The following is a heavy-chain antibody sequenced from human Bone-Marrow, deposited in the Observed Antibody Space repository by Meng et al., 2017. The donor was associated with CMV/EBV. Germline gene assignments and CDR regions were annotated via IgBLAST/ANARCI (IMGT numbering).Heavy chain of an antibody. CDR3: AKDSQYYDFWSGAFDY. CDR1: GFTFSDYY. D-gene: IGHD3-3*01. J-gene: IGHJ4*02. Sequence: GESLKISCAASGFTFSDYYMSWIRQAPGKGLEWVSYISSSGSTIYYADSVKGRFTISRDNSKNSLYLQMNSLRTEDTALYYCAKDSQYYDFWSGAFDYWGQGTRVTGSS. V-gene: IGHV3-11*01. CDR2: ISSSGSTI.